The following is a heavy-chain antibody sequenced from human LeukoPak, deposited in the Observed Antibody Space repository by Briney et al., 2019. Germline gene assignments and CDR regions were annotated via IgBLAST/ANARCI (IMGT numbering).Heavy chain of an antibody. CDR3: ARQGGGATMVRGVTSKNWFDP. Sequence: PSETLSLTCTVSGGSISSSSYYWGWIRQPPGKGLEWIGSIYYSGSTYYNPSLKSRVTISVDTSKNQFSLKLSSVTAADTAVYYCARQGGGATMVRGVTSKNWFDPWGQGTLVTVSS. J-gene: IGHJ5*02. CDR2: IYYSGST. D-gene: IGHD3-10*01. CDR1: GGSISSSSYY. V-gene: IGHV4-39*01.